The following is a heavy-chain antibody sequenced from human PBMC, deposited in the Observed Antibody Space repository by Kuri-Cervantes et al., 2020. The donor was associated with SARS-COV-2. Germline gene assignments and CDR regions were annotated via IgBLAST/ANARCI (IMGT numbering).Heavy chain of an antibody. Sequence: SETLSLTCTVSGGSISSGEYYWSWVRQPPGRGLEWIGYISYTGTTYYNSSLKSRVTISVDTSKNQFSLKLSSVTAADTAVYYCARDVKRDYGGLYYWGQGTLVTVSS. CDR2: ISYTGTT. V-gene: IGHV4-30-4*08. CDR1: GGSISSGEYY. J-gene: IGHJ4*02. CDR3: ARDVKRDYGGLYY. D-gene: IGHD4-17*01.